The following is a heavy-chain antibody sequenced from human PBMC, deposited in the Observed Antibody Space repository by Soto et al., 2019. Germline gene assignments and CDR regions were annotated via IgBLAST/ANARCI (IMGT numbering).Heavy chain of an antibody. V-gene: IGHV3-72*01. CDR3: ARSFWIFGVVKAFDN. D-gene: IGHD3-3*01. CDR1: GFTFSDHY. CDR2: TRNKANSYTT. Sequence: EVQLVESGGGLVQPGGSLRLSCAASGFTFSDHYMDWVRQAPGKGLEWVGRTRNKANSYTTEYAASVKGRFTISRDDSKNSLYRQMNSLKTEDTAVYYCARSFWIFGVVKAFDNGGQETLVTVSS. J-gene: IGHJ4*02.